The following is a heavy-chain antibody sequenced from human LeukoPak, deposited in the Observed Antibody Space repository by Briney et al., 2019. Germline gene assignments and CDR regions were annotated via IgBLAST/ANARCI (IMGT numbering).Heavy chain of an antibody. CDR2: ISYDGSNK. V-gene: IGHV3-30*18. Sequence: GGSLRLSCAASGFTFSSYGMHWVRQAPGKGLEWVAVISYDGSNKYYADSVKGRFTISRDNSKNTLYLQMNSLRAEDTAVYYCAKETHSSGWYYYYGMDVWGQGTTVTVSS. CDR1: GFTFSSYG. CDR3: AKETHSSGWYYYYGMDV. D-gene: IGHD6-19*01. J-gene: IGHJ6*02.